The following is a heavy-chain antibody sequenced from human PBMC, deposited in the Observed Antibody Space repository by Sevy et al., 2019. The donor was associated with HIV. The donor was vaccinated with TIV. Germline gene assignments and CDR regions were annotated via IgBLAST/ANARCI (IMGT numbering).Heavy chain of an antibody. CDR3: ARSWDYWGQMGY. J-gene: IGHJ4*02. D-gene: IGHD7-27*01. V-gene: IGHV3-7*03. CDR1: GFTFNNYW. CDR2: IKQDGSDK. Sequence: RGSLRLSCAASGFTFNNYWMTWVRQAPGKGLEGVANIKQDGSDKYYMESVKGRFNISRDNTKNSLYLQLNSLRAEDTAVYYCARSWDYWGQMGYWGQGTLVTVSS.